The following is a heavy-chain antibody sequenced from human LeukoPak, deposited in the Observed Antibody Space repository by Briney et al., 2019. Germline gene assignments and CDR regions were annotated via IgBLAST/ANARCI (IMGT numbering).Heavy chain of an antibody. Sequence: GGSLRLSCAASGFTVSSNYMSWVRQAPGKGLEWVSVIYSGSGTYYADSVKGRFTISRDNSKNTLYLQMNSLRAEDTAVYYCARDSVGGPFDYWGQGTLVTVSS. D-gene: IGHD3-16*01. CDR2: IYSGSGT. CDR3: ARDSVGGPFDY. CDR1: GFTVSSNY. J-gene: IGHJ4*02. V-gene: IGHV3-53*01.